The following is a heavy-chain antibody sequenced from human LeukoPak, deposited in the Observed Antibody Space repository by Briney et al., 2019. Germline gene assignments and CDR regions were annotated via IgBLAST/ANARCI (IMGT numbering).Heavy chain of an antibody. CDR1: GFTFSSYS. D-gene: IGHD3-10*02. J-gene: IGHJ6*04. Sequence: GGSLRLSCTGSGFTFSSYSMNWVRQAPGKGLEWVSYISSSGSTIYYADSVKGRFTISRDNAKNSLYLQMNSLRAEDTAVYYCAELGITMIGGVWGKGTTVTISS. V-gene: IGHV3-48*03. CDR3: AELGITMIGGV. CDR2: ISSSGSTI.